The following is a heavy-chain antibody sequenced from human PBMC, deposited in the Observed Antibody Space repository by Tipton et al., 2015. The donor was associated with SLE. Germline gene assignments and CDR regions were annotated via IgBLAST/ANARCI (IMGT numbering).Heavy chain of an antibody. J-gene: IGHJ4*02. CDR1: GGSISSGSYY. D-gene: IGHD3-3*01. CDR3: ARELFHDDFWSGPWALDY. CDR2: IYTSGST. Sequence: TLSLTCTVSGGSISSGSYYWSWIRQPAGKGLEWIGRIYTSGSTNYNPSLKSRVTISVDTSKNQFSLKLSSVTAADTAVYYCARELFHDDFWSGPWALDYWGQGTLVTVSS. V-gene: IGHV4-61*02.